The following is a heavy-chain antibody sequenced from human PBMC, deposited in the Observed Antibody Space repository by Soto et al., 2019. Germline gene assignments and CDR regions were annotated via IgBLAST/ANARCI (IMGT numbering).Heavy chain of an antibody. J-gene: IGHJ4*02. CDR3: ARGRSGDY. Sequence: QVQLQQWGAGLLKPSETLCLTCAGYGGAFSGYYWTWIRQPPGKGLEWIGEINHSGSTNYNPSLKSRVTILVDTSKNQFALKLSSGTAADTPVYYCARGRSGDYWGQGALVTVSS. V-gene: IGHV4-34*02. CDR2: INHSGST. D-gene: IGHD3-10*01. CDR1: GGAFSGYY.